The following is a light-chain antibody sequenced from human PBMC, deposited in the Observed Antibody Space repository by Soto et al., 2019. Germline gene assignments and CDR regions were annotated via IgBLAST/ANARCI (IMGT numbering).Light chain of an antibody. CDR3: QQYHHWPPKVT. CDR1: QSINTN. V-gene: IGKV3-15*01. CDR2: GAS. J-gene: IGKJ3*01. Sequence: DIVMTQSPATLSVSPGERATLSCRASQSINTNLAWYQQKPGQAPRLLIYGASTRATVIPARFSGSGSGTEFTPTISGLQADDFAVYYCQQYHHWPPKVTFGPGTRVDI.